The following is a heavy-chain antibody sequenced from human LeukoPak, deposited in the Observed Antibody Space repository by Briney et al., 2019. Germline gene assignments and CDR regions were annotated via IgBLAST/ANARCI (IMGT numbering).Heavy chain of an antibody. CDR1: GFTFSSYW. J-gene: IGHJ4*02. D-gene: IGHD5-18*01. V-gene: IGHV3-7*01. Sequence: GGSLRLSCTASGFTFSSYWMTWVRQAPGKGLGWVANIKHDGNEKYYADSVVGRLTISRDNAKNSLFLQMNNVRAEDMAVYYCVKGGWIHILDYWGRGTLVTVSS. CDR2: IKHDGNEK. CDR3: VKGGWIHILDY.